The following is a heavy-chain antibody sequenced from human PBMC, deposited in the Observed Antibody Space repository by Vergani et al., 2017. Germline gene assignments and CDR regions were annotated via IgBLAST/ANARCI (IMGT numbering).Heavy chain of an antibody. CDR2: IKQDGSEK. V-gene: IGHV3-7*01. CDR1: GFTFSSYW. J-gene: IGHJ5*02. D-gene: IGHD6-13*01. CDR3: ANPYSSSWGYWFDP. Sequence: EVQLVESGGGLVQPGGSLRLSCAASGFTFSSYWMSWVRQAPGKGLEWVANIKQDGSEKYYVDSVKGRFTISRDNAKNSLYLQMNSLRAEDTAVYYCANPYSSSWGYWFDPWGQGTLVTVSS.